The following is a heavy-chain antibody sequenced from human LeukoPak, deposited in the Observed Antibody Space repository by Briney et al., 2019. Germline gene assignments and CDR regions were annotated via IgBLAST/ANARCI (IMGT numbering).Heavy chain of an antibody. CDR2: IYYSGST. CDR3: ARQGRIRFFDWSQNWFDP. J-gene: IGHJ5*02. Sequence: SETLSLTCTVSGDSTSSSSFYWGWIRQPPGKGLEWIGSIYYSGSTYYNPSLKSRVTISVDTSKNEFSLKLSSVTAADTAVYYCARQGRIRFFDWSQNWFDPWGQGTLVTVSS. V-gene: IGHV4-39*01. CDR1: GDSTSSSSFY. D-gene: IGHD3-9*01.